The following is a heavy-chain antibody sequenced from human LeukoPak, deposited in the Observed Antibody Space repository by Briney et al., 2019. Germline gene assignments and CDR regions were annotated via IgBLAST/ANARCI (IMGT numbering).Heavy chain of an antibody. CDR1: GFTFSNFA. V-gene: IGHV3-23*01. CDR2: ISGSGGAT. D-gene: IGHD2/OR15-2a*01. J-gene: IGHJ3*02. CDR3: ARNILFAFDI. Sequence: GGSLRLSCVASGFTFSNFAMHWVRQAPGKGLEWVSGISGSGGATYYADSMKGRFTISRDNSKNTLYLQVNSLRAEDTAMYYCARNILFAFDIWGQGTMVTVSS.